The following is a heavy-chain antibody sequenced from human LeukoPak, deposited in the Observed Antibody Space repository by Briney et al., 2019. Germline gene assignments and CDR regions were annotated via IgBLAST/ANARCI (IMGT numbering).Heavy chain of an antibody. CDR3: AKDSYGSGSSNYFDY. CDR2: ISWNSGSI. V-gene: IGHV3-9*01. CDR1: GFTFADYA. D-gene: IGHD3-10*01. Sequence: GRSLRLSCAASGFTFADYAMHWVRQAPGKGVEWVSGISWNSGSIGYADSVKGRFTISRDNAKNSLYLQMNSLRAEDTAFYYCAKDSYGSGSSNYFDYWGQGTLVTVSS. J-gene: IGHJ4*02.